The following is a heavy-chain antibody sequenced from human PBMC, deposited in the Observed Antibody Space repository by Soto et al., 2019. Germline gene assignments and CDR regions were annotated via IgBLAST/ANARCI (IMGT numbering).Heavy chain of an antibody. V-gene: IGHV3-30*18. J-gene: IGHJ4*02. CDR1: GFTFSSYG. Sequence: QVQLVESGGGVVQPGRSLRLSCAASGFTFSSYGMHWVRQAPGKGLEWVVVISYDGSNKYYADSVKGRFTISRDNSKNTLYLQMNSLRAEDTAVYYCAKEWIQLWRYFDYWGQGTLVTVSS. CDR3: AKEWIQLWRYFDY. D-gene: IGHD5-18*01. CDR2: ISYDGSNK.